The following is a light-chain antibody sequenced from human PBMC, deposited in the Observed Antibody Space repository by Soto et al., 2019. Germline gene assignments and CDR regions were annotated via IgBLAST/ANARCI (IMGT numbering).Light chain of an antibody. Sequence: EILLTQSPGTLSLSPGERATLFCRASQSVRNAYLAWYQQKPGQAPRLLIYCASGRATGIPDRFSGSGSGTDFTLTISRLEPEDFAVYYCQQYGSSPYTFGQGTKLE. CDR3: QQYGSSPYT. CDR2: CAS. CDR1: QSVRNAY. J-gene: IGKJ2*01. V-gene: IGKV3-20*01.